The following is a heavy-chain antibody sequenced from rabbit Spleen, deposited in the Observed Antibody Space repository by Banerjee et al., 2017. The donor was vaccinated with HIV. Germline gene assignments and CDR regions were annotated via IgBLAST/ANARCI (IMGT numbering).Heavy chain of an antibody. Sequence: QSLEESGGDLVKPGASLTLTCTASGFSLSRDYYMCWVRQAPGKGLEWIACINAVTGKTVYATWAKGRFTFSKTSSTTVTLQMTSLTAADTATYFCARDTGSSFSSYGMDLWGQGTLVTVS. D-gene: IGHD8-1*01. CDR2: INAVTGKT. J-gene: IGHJ3*01. V-gene: IGHV1S40*01. CDR1: GFSLSRDYY. CDR3: ARDTGSSFSSYGMDL.